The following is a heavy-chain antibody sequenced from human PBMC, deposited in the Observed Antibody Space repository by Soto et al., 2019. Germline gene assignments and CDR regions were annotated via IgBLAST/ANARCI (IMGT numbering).Heavy chain of an antibody. CDR1: GDTFIAHY. J-gene: IGHJ6*02. CDR3: ARGYGSSPNMELRFGMDV. Sequence: QVQLVQSGAEVKKPGASVKVSCKASGDTFIAHYIHWMRQAPGKGFEWIGWTNPNNGSTKYAQKFQGRVTMTRDTSITTVYVELSSLRSDDTAVYYCARGYGSSPNMELRFGMDVWGQGTTISVSS. D-gene: IGHD5-18*01. CDR2: TNPNNGST. V-gene: IGHV1-2*02.